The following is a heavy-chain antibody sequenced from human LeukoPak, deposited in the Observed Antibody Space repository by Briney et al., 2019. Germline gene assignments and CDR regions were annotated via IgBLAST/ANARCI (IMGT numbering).Heavy chain of an antibody. CDR2: IYYSGST. CDR3: ARGVVVVPAATYYGMDV. V-gene: IGHV4-31*03. Sequence: SQTLSLACTVSGGSISSGGYSWSWIRQHPGQGLEWIGYIYYSGSTYYNPSLKSRVTISVDTSKNQFSLKLSSVTAADTAVYYCARGVVVVPAATYYGMDVWGQGTTVTVSS. CDR1: GGSISSGGYS. D-gene: IGHD2-2*01. J-gene: IGHJ6*02.